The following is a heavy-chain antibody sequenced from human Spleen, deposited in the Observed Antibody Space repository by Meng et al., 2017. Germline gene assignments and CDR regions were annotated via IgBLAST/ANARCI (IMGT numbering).Heavy chain of an antibody. CDR3: ARIMWFGELLYGFDP. J-gene: IGHJ5*02. V-gene: IGHV2-5*02. D-gene: IGHD3-10*01. CDR1: GFSLSTSGVG. Sequence: SGPTLVKPTQTLTLTCTFSGFSLSTSGVGVGWIRQPPGKALEWLALIYWDDDTRYSPSLKTRLTITKDTSKNQVVLTLTNMDPVDTATYYCARIMWFGELLYGFDPWGQGTLVTVSS. CDR2: IYWDDDT.